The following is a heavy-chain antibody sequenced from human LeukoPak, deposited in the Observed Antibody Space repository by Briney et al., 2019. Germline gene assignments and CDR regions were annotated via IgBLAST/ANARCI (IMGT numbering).Heavy chain of an antibody. CDR3: ARDLAVAGTVDY. CDR2: PSSYSSAI. V-gene: IGHV3-48*01. CDR1: GFTFSSYS. Sequence: PGGSLRLSCAASGFTFSSYSMNWVRQAPGKGLEWVSYPSSYSSAIYYADSVKGRFTISRDNAKTSLYLQMNSLRAEDTAVYYCARDLAVAGTVDYWGQGTLVTVSS. J-gene: IGHJ4*02. D-gene: IGHD6-19*01.